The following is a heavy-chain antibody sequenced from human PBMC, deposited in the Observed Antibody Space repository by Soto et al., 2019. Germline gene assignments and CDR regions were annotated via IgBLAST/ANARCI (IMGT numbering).Heavy chain of an antibody. CDR1: GFTFTSSA. J-gene: IGHJ4*02. V-gene: IGHV1-58*01. D-gene: IGHD6-19*01. CDR2: IVVGSGNT. Sequence: GASVKVSCKASGFTFTSSAVQWVRQARGQRLEWIGWIVVGSGNTNYAQKFQERVTITRDMSTSTAYMELSSLRSEDTAVYYCAAGSIAVAGSRFDYWGQGTLVTSPQ. CDR3: AAGSIAVAGSRFDY.